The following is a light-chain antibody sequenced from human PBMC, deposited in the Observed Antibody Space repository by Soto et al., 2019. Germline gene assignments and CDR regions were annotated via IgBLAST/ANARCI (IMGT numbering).Light chain of an antibody. CDR3: QSYDSSLSGSYV. J-gene: IGLJ1*01. V-gene: IGLV1-44*01. CDR1: SSNIGINT. Sequence: QSVLTQPPSASGTPGQRVTISCSGGSSNIGINTVNWYQQLPGTAPKVLIYTDNERPSGVPDRFSGSKSGTSASLAINGLQSGDEADYYCQSYDSSLSGSYVFXTGTKVTVL. CDR2: TDN.